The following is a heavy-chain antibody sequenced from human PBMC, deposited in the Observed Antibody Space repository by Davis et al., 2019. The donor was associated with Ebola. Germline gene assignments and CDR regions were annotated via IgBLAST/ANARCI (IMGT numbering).Heavy chain of an antibody. V-gene: IGHV1-18*04. CDR1: GYTFSNYG. CDR2: INAGNGNT. CDR3: AREGYPQLLVGTTLPYFCDY. D-gene: IGHD1-26*01. J-gene: IGHJ4*02. Sequence: AASVKVSCKASGYTFSNYGFAWVRQAPGQGLEWMGCINAGNGNTKSSQTFQGRVTISRDTSASIVYMELSSPRFDDTAVFYCAREGYPQLLVGTTLPYFCDYWGQGTLVTVSS.